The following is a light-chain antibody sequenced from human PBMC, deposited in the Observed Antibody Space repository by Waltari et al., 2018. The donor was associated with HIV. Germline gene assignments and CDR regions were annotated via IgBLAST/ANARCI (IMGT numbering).Light chain of an antibody. J-gene: IGLJ2*01. V-gene: IGLV3-1*01. CDR1: KLGHAD. CDR3: QAWDSSTVV. Sequence: SYDVTQPPTVSVSPGHRARTMLAGSKLGHADTAWYQQKPGQSPVLVIYEDNKRRSGTPERFSGSNSGDTATLTISGTQAMDEADYYCQAWDSSTVVFGGGTRLTVL. CDR2: EDN.